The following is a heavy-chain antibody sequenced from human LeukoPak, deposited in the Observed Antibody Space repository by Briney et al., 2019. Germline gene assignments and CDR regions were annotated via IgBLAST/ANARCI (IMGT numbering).Heavy chain of an antibody. V-gene: IGHV4-39*01. CDR3: ARARRIVVVNWFDP. J-gene: IGHJ5*02. CDR1: GDSISSSSYY. CDR2: AFYSGST. Sequence: SETLSLTCTVSGDSISSSSYYWEWIRQPPGKGLEWIGSAFYSGSTYYNPSLKSRVTISVDTSKNQFSLKLSSVTAADTAVYYCARARRIVVVNWFDPWGQGTLVTVSS. D-gene: IGHD3-22*01.